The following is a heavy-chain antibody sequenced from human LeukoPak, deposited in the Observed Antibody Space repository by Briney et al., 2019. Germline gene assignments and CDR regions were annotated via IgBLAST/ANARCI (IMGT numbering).Heavy chain of an antibody. Sequence: PGGSLRLSCAASGFTFSSYGMHWVRQAPGKGLEWVTFIRYDGTNKYYADSMKGRFTISRDNSKNTMYLQMNSLRAEDTALYYCARDNVPFRGVSPPYFDHWGQGTLVTVSS. D-gene: IGHD3-10*01. CDR2: IRYDGTNK. J-gene: IGHJ4*02. CDR1: GFTFSSYG. CDR3: ARDNVPFRGVSPPYFDH. V-gene: IGHV3-30*02.